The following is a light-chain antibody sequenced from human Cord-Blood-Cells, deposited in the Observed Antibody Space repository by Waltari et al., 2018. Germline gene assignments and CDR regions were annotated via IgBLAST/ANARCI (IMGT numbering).Light chain of an antibody. Sequence: DIQMTQSPSTLSASVGDRVTITCRASQSISSWLAWYQQKPGKAPKLLLYKASSLESGVPSRFSGSGSGTEFTLTISSLQPDDFATYYCQQSYSTPYTFGQGTKLEIK. CDR1: QSISSW. CDR3: QQSYSTPYT. CDR2: KAS. J-gene: IGKJ2*01. V-gene: IGKV1-5*03.